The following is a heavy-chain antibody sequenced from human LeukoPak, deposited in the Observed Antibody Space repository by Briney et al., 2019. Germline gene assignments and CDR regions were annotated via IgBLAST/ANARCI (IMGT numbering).Heavy chain of an antibody. D-gene: IGHD6-19*01. CDR1: GFTFSSYG. J-gene: IGHJ6*03. CDR3: ARAKREQWLLGYYMDV. CDR2: ISGSGGST. V-gene: IGHV3-23*01. Sequence: GGSLTLSCAASGFTFSSYGMSWVRQAPGKGLEWVSAISGSGGSTYYADSVKGRFTISRDNSKNTLYLQMNSLRAEDTAVYYCARAKREQWLLGYYMDVWGKGTTVTISS.